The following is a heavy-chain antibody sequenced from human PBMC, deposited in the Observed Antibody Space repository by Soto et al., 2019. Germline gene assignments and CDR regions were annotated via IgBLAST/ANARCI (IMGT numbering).Heavy chain of an antibody. J-gene: IGHJ4*02. CDR1: GGSFSGYY. D-gene: IGHD3-10*01. V-gene: IGHV4-34*01. CDR3: ARSWGFALDY. Sequence: PSETLSLTCAVYGGSFSGYYWSWIRQPPGKGLEWIGEINHSGSTNYNPSLKSRVTISVDTSKNQFSLKLSSVTAADTAVYYCARSWGFALDYWGQGTLVTVSS. CDR2: INHSGST.